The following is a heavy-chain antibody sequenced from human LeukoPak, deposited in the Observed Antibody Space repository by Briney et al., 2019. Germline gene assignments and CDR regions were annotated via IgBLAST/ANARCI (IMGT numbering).Heavy chain of an antibody. Sequence: SETLSLTCTVSGGSISSSSYYWGWIRQPPGKGLEWIGSIYYSGSTYYNPSLKSRVTISVDTSKNQFSLKLSSVTAADTAVYXXXXXXXXXEYYYYYGMDVWGQGTTVTVSS. CDR1: GGSISSSSYY. CDR3: XXXXXXXEYYYYYGMDV. J-gene: IGHJ6*02. CDR2: IYYSGST. V-gene: IGHV4-39*01.